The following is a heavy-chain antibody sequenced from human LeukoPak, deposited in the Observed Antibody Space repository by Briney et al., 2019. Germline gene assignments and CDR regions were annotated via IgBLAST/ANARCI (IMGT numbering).Heavy chain of an antibody. V-gene: IGHV3-21*01. CDR3: ARQAYYDSSGYEGRDFDY. Sequence: GGSLRLSCAASGFTFSSYSMNWVRQAPGKGLEWVSSISSSSSYIYYADSVKGRFTISRDNAKNSLYLQMNSLRAEDTAVCYCARQAYYDSSGYEGRDFDYWGQGTLVTVSS. J-gene: IGHJ4*02. D-gene: IGHD3-22*01. CDR1: GFTFSSYS. CDR2: ISSSSSYI.